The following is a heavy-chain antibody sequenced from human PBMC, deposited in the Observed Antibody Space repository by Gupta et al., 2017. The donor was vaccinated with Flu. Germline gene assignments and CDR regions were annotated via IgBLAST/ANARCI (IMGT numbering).Heavy chain of an antibody. Sequence: EVQLVESGGGLVKPGGSLRLSCAASGFTFSNAWMSSVRQAPGKGLEWVGRIKSKTDGGTTDYAAPVKGRFTISRDDSKNTLYLQMNSLKTEDTAVYYCTTRIVVVTAGDYWGQGTLVTVSS. J-gene: IGHJ4*02. V-gene: IGHV3-15*01. D-gene: IGHD2-21*02. CDR2: IKSKTDGGTT. CDR1: GFTFSNAW. CDR3: TTRIVVVTAGDY.